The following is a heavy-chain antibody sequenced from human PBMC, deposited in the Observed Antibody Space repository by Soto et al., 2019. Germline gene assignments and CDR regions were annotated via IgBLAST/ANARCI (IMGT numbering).Heavy chain of an antibody. CDR2: ISGSGGST. Sequence: EVQLLESGGGLVQPGGSLRLSCAASGFTFSSYAMSWVRQAPGKGLEWVSAISGSGGSTYYADSVKGRFTISRDNSKNTQYLQMNSLRAEDTAVYYCAKGAVRESGYESHKRYYYYDYMDVWGKGTTVTVSS. V-gene: IGHV3-23*01. CDR1: GFTFSSYA. CDR3: AKGAVRESGYESHKRYYYYDYMDV. D-gene: IGHD5-12*01. J-gene: IGHJ6*03.